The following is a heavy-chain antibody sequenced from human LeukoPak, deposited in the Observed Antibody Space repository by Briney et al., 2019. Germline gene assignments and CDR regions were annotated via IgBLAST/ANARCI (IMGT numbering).Heavy chain of an antibody. Sequence: SETLSLTCAVSGGSISSDNWWSWVRQPPGKGLEWIGEIYHSGSTNYNPSLQSRVTISVDKSNNHFSLRLTSVTAADTAVYYCAREGSGWFDYWGQGTLVTVSS. J-gene: IGHJ4*02. D-gene: IGHD6-19*01. CDR1: GGSISSDNW. CDR3: AREGSGWFDY. CDR2: IYHSGST. V-gene: IGHV4-4*02.